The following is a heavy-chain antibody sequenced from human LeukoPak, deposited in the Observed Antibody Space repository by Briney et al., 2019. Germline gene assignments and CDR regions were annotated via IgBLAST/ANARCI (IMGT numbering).Heavy chain of an antibody. CDR3: ASARHGDYVWDY. Sequence: GESLQISCKGSGYSFTYWIGWVRQMPGKGLEWMGIIYSGDSHTKYSPSFQGRVTISADKSISTAYLQWSSLEASDTAVYYCASARHGDYVWDYWGQGTLVTVSS. D-gene: IGHD4-17*01. CDR1: GYSFTYW. J-gene: IGHJ4*02. CDR2: IYSGDSHT. V-gene: IGHV5-51*01.